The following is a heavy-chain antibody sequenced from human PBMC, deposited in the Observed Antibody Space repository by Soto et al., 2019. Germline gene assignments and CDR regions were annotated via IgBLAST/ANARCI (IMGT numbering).Heavy chain of an antibody. V-gene: IGHV3-33*06. Sequence: GGSLRLSCVASGFSISNYGMHWVRQTPGRGLEWVAVIWFDGRNIAYRESVKGRFTVSRDNSKNMVYLQMDSLGVEETAVYYYAKVEIKSWSFVGSFYKWGQGTLVTVSS. J-gene: IGHJ4*02. CDR1: GFSISNYG. D-gene: IGHD3-16*01. CDR2: IWFDGRNI. CDR3: AKVEIKSWSFVGSFYK.